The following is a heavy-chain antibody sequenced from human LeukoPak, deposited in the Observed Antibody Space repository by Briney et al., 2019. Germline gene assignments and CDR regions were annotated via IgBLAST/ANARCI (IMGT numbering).Heavy chain of an antibody. V-gene: IGHV1-18*01. J-gene: IGHJ4*02. CDR1: GYTFTSYG. CDR2: ISAYNGNT. Sequence: ASVKVSCKASGYTFTSYGISWVRQAPGQGLEWMGWISAYNGNTNYAQKLQGRVTMTTVTSTSTAYMELRSLRSDDTAVYYCARMGDFWSGPNAFDYWGQGTLVTVSS. CDR3: ARMGDFWSGPNAFDY. D-gene: IGHD3-3*01.